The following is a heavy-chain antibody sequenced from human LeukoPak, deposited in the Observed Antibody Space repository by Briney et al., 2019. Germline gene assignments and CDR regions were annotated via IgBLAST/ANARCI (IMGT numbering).Heavy chain of an antibody. J-gene: IGHJ4*02. CDR3: ALNYDFWSGYSYYFDY. Sequence: ASVKVSCKASGGTFSSYAISWVRQAPGQGLEWMGIFNPSGGSTSYAQKFQGRITMTRDTSTSTVYMELSSLRSEDTAVYYCALNYDFWSGYSYYFDYWGQGTLVTVSS. CDR2: FNPSGGST. V-gene: IGHV1-46*01. D-gene: IGHD3-3*01. CDR1: GGTFSSYA.